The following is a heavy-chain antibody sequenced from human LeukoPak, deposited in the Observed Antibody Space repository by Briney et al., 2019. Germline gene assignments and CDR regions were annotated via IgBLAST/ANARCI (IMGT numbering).Heavy chain of an antibody. Sequence: GGPLRLSCAASGFMFRNHGMNWVRQAPGKGLEWLSTISGSGDNTYYADSVKGRFTVSRDNSNNTLYLQMNSLRAEDTAVYYCAKDPDCTSGVCYTFFDYWGQGTLVTVSS. CDR1: GFMFRNHG. CDR2: ISGSGDNT. J-gene: IGHJ4*02. CDR3: AKDPDCTSGVCYTFFDY. V-gene: IGHV3-23*01. D-gene: IGHD2-8*01.